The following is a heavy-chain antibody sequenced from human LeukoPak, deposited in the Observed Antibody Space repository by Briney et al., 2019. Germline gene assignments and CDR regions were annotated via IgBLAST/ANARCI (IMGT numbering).Heavy chain of an antibody. D-gene: IGHD4-17*01. Sequence: GGSLRLSCAVSGFTFSSYWMHWVRQVPGKGLVWVSRIKSDGSSTTYADSVKGRFTISRDNAKNTLYLQMNSLRAEDTAVYYCARDQTYGDYWYFDLWGRGTLVTVSS. CDR1: GFTFSSYW. CDR2: IKSDGSST. V-gene: IGHV3-74*01. J-gene: IGHJ2*01. CDR3: ARDQTYGDYWYFDL.